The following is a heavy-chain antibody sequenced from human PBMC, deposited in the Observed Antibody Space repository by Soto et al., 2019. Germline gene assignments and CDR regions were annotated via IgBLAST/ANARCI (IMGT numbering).Heavy chain of an antibody. J-gene: IGHJ4*02. CDR1: GFTFDDYA. D-gene: IGHD2-2*02. V-gene: IGHV3-9*01. CDR3: AKALEHCSSTSCYRTSQYYFDY. Sequence: GGSLRLSCAASGFTFDDYAMHWVRQAPGKGLEWVSGISWNSGSIGYADSVKGRFTISRDNAKNSLYLQMNSLRAEDTALYYCAKALEHCSSTSCYRTSQYYFDYWGQGTLVTVSS. CDR2: ISWNSGSI.